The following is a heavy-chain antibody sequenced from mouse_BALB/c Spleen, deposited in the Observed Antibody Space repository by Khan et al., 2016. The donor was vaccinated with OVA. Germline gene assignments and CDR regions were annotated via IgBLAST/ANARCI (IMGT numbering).Heavy chain of an antibody. J-gene: IGHJ3*01. CDR2: IYWDDDK. Sequence: QVTLKESGPGILQPSQTLSLTCSFSGFSLSTSGMGVSWIRQPSGKGLEWLAHIYWDDDKRYNPSLKSRLTISTDTSRNQVLLKITSVDTADTATYYCARNVYEFDPWFAYWGQGTLVTVSA. V-gene: IGHV8-12*01. CDR3: ARNVYEFDPWFAY. CDR1: GFSLSTSGMG. D-gene: IGHD2-4*01.